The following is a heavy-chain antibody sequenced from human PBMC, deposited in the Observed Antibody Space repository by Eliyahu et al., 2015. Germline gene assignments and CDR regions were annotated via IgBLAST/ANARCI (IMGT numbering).Heavy chain of an antibody. CDR3: ARDGRGAFAVAGSDY. V-gene: IGHV3-7*03. D-gene: IGHD6-19*01. CDR2: IKQDGSEK. J-gene: IGHJ4*02. Sequence: GKGLEWVANIKQDGSEKYYVDSVKGRFTISRDNAKNSLYLQMNSLRAEDTAVYYCARDGRGAFAVAGSDYWGQGTLVTVSS.